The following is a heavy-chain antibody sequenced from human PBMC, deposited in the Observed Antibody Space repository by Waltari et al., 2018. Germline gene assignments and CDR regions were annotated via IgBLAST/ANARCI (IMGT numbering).Heavy chain of an antibody. CDR1: GGIFTNYA. D-gene: IGHD3-10*01. Sequence: QVQLVQSGAEVKRPGSSVKVSCRASGGIFTNYAISWVRQAPGQGLEWMGGIIPSVGTANSAQKFQGRLTITSDESTSTAYMELSSLRPEDTAVYFCARDLGAMKVTSALEIWGQGTRVTVSS. CDR3: ARDLGAMKVTSALEI. V-gene: IGHV1-69*05. J-gene: IGHJ3*02. CDR2: IIPSVGTA.